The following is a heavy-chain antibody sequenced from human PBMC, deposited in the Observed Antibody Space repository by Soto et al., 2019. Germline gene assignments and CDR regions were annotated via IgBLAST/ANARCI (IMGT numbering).Heavy chain of an antibody. J-gene: IGHJ4*02. CDR2: IYYRGNT. CDR3: ARLEGLATISYYFDY. D-gene: IGHD3-9*01. CDR1: GDSINSGNYY. V-gene: IGHV4-39*01. Sequence: SETLSLTCSVSGDSINSGNYYWGWIRQPPGKGLEWIGSIYYRGNTYYNPSLKTRVTMSLDKSKSQFSLKLNSVTAADSAVYFCARLEGLATISYYFDYWGQGTLVTVSS.